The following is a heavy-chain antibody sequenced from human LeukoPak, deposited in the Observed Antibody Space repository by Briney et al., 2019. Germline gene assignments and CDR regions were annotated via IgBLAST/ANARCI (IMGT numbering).Heavy chain of an antibody. CDR1: GVSISSYY. V-gene: IGHV4-59*01. Sequence: PSETLSLTCTVSGVSISSYYWSWIRQPPGKGLEWIGYIYYSGSTNYNPSLKSRVTISVDTSKNQFSLKLSSVTAADTAVYYCARADAFDIWGQGTMVSVSS. J-gene: IGHJ3*02. CDR3: ARADAFDI. CDR2: IYYSGST.